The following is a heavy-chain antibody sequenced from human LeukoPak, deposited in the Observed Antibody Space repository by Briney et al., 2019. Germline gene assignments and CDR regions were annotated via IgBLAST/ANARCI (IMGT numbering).Heavy chain of an antibody. CDR2: ISSSGSTI. Sequence: GGSLRLSCAASGFTFSSYEMNWVRQAPGKGLEWGSYISSSGSTIYYADSVKGRFTISRDTATSSLYVQMNSLRAEDTAVYYCARGVPGYCSGTSCYKDYYYMDVWGKGTTVTVSS. V-gene: IGHV3-48*03. CDR1: GFTFSSYE. J-gene: IGHJ6*03. CDR3: ARGVPGYCSGTSCYKDYYYMDV. D-gene: IGHD2-2*02.